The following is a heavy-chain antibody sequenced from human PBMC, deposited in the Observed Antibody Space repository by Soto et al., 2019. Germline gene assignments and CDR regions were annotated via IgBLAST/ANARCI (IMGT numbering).Heavy chain of an antibody. D-gene: IGHD6-19*01. CDR2: TYFRSEWYY. V-gene: IGHV6-1*01. Sequence: SQTLSLTCAISGDSVSSNIATWNWIRQSPSRGLEWLGRTYFRSEWYYDHEVSVKSRITINPERAENQFSLQLNSVTPEDTAVYYCARDSGSSGWFDYWGQGTPVTVSS. CDR1: GDSVSSNIAT. J-gene: IGHJ4*02. CDR3: ARDSGSSGWFDY.